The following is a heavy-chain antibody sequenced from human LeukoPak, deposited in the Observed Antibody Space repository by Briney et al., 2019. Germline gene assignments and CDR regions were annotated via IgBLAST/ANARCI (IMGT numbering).Heavy chain of an antibody. J-gene: IGHJ5*02. V-gene: IGHV1-69*05. CDR1: GGTFSSYA. D-gene: IGHD3-22*01. CDR2: IIPIFGTA. Sequence: SVKVSCKASGGTFSSYAISWVRQAPGQGLEWMGGIIPIFGTANYAQKFQGRVTITTDESTSTAYMEPSSLRSEDTAVYYCAREYGYYDSSGYYHLDNWFDPWGQGTLVTVSS. CDR3: AREYGYYDSSGYYHLDNWFDP.